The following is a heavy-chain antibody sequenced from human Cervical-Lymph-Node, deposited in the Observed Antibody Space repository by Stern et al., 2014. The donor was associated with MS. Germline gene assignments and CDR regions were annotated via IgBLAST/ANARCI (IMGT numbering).Heavy chain of an antibody. D-gene: IGHD1/OR15-1a*01. J-gene: IGHJ4*02. CDR3: VRQAPEQTLDY. CDR2: IYPGDSDT. Sequence: VQLVQSGAEVKKPGDSLKISCKASGYSFTSYWIGWVRQLPGKGLEWMGIIYPGDSDTRYSPSFQGQVTISADRSISTAYLQWSSLKASDTAMYYCVRQAPEQTLDYWGQGTLVTVSS. CDR1: GYSFTSYW. V-gene: IGHV5-51*01.